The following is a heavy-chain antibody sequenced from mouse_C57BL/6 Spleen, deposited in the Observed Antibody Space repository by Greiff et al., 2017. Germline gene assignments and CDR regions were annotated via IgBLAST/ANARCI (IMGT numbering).Heavy chain of an antibody. CDR1: GYAFSSSW. Sequence: QVQLQQSGPELVKPGASVKISCKASGYAFSSSWMNWVKQRPGKGLEWIGRIYPGDGNTNYNGKFKGKATLTADNSSSTAYMQLSSLTSEDSAVSFWEREDYYCGSSKGAMDYWGQGTSVTVSS. CDR2: IYPGDGNT. CDR3: EREDYYCGSSKGAMDY. J-gene: IGHJ4*01. V-gene: IGHV1-82*01. D-gene: IGHD1-1*01.